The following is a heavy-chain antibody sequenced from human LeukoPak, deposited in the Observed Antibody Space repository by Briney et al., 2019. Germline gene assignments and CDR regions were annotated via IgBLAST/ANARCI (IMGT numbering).Heavy chain of an antibody. J-gene: IGHJ3*02. CDR1: GYSSTSYW. Sequence: GESLKISCKGSGYSSTSYWIGWVRQMPGKGLEWMGIIYPGDSDTRYSPSFQGQVTISADKSISTAYLQWSSLKASDTAMYYCARQVVDTAMAYGFDSWGQGTMVTVSS. D-gene: IGHD5-18*01. V-gene: IGHV5-51*01. CDR3: ARQVVDTAMAYGFDS. CDR2: IYPGDSDT.